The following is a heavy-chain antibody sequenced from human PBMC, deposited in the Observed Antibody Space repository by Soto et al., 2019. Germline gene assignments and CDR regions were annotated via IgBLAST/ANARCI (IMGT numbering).Heavy chain of an antibody. CDR2: INPNSGGT. V-gene: IGHV1-2*04. D-gene: IGHD3-3*01. Sequence: ASVKVSCKASGYTFTGYYMHWVRQAPGQGLGWMGWINPNSGGTNYAQKYQGWVTMTRDTSISTAYMELSRLSSDDMAVFYCASRNPAYYDFWSGYYAFDIWGQGTMVTVSS. CDR3: ASRNPAYYDFWSGYYAFDI. CDR1: GYTFTGYY. J-gene: IGHJ3*02.